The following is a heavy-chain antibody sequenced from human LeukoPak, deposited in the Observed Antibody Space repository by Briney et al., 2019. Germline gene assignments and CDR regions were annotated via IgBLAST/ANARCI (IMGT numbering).Heavy chain of an antibody. CDR2: VKQDGSET. J-gene: IGHJ5*02. CDR1: GFTFSSSW. CDR3: ARAYSYAFEP. V-gene: IGHV3-7*04. Sequence: GGSLRLSCAASGFTFSSSWMSWVRQAPGKGLEWVANVKQDGSETYYVDSVKGRFTISRDNAKNSLFLQMNTLRVEDTAVYYCARAYSYAFEPWGQGTLVTVSS. D-gene: IGHD5-18*01.